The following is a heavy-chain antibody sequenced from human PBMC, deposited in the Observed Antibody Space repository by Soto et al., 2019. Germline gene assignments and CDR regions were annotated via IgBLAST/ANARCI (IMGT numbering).Heavy chain of an antibody. Sequence: PGESLKISCKASENSFTTYWIAWVRQMPGKGLDWMGIIYLGDSNAIYSPSFQGQVTFSADKSISTAYLQWSSLKASDTAMYYCPEPGTPTTGTWCFDTWGQGTLVTVSS. D-gene: IGHD4-17*01. CDR1: ENSFTTYW. V-gene: IGHV5-51*01. CDR3: PEPGTPTTGTWCFDT. J-gene: IGHJ5*02. CDR2: IYLGDSNA.